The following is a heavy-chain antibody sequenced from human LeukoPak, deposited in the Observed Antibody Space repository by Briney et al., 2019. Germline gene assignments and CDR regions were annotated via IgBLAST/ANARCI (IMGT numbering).Heavy chain of an antibody. D-gene: IGHD6-13*01. CDR3: ASWFESGPGYSSSWYYFDY. CDR1: GYTFTSYD. J-gene: IGHJ4*02. V-gene: IGHV1-8*01. CDR2: VNPNSGNT. Sequence: GASVKVSCKTSGYTFTSYDLNWVRQATGQGLEWMGWVNPNSGNTGYAQKFQGRVTITRNTSISTAYMELSSLRSEDTAVYYCASWFESGPGYSSSWYYFDYWGQGTLVTVSS.